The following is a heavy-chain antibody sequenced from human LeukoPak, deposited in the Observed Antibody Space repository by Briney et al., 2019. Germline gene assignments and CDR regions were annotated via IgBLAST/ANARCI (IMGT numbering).Heavy chain of an antibody. CDR3: ASGGIYYGAAFDF. CDR1: GLTVRNNY. J-gene: IGHJ4*02. CDR2: IYSDGST. D-gene: IGHD1-26*01. V-gene: IGHV3-53*01. Sequence: GGSLRLSCAASGLTVRNNYMSWVRQSPGKGLECVSVIYSDGSTYYEDSVKGRFTISRDNAKNSLYLQMNSLRAEDTALYYCASGGIYYGAAFDFWGQGSLVTVSA.